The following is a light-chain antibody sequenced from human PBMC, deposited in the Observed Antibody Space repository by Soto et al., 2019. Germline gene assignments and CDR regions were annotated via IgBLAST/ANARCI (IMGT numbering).Light chain of an antibody. CDR1: SSDVGGYDY. Sequence: QSVLTQPASVSGSPGQSIAISCTGTSSDVGGYDYVSWYQQQPDKAPKLMIYEVTKRPSGVSNRFSGSKSGNTASLTISGLQAEDEADYYSSSHTSGSTRVFGTGTKVTVL. V-gene: IGLV2-14*01. J-gene: IGLJ1*01. CDR3: SSHTSGSTRV. CDR2: EVT.